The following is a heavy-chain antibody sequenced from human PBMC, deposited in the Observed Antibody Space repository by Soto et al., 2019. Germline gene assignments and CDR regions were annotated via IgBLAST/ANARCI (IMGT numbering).Heavy chain of an antibody. Sequence: EVQLVESGGGLVQPGGSLRLSCAASGFTFSSYSMNWVRQAPGKGLEWVSYISSSSSTIYYADSVKGRFTISRDNAKNSLYLQMNSLRAEDTAVYYGAREGIAAAEGAFDIWGQGTMVTVSS. CDR3: AREGIAAAEGAFDI. D-gene: IGHD6-13*01. V-gene: IGHV3-48*01. CDR1: GFTFSSYS. CDR2: ISSSSSTI. J-gene: IGHJ3*02.